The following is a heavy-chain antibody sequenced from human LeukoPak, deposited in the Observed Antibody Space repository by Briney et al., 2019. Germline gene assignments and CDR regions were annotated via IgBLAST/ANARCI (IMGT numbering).Heavy chain of an antibody. CDR1: GFTFSSHG. Sequence: GGSMTLSCEASGFTFSSHGMHWDRQAPGKGLEWVAVISYDGSNKYYADSVKGRFTISRDNSKNTLYLQMNSLRAEDTAVYYCAKELYDTYYDFWSGYYRAAGFDYWGQGTLVTVSS. CDR3: AKELYDTYYDFWSGYYRAAGFDY. J-gene: IGHJ4*02. V-gene: IGHV3-30*18. CDR2: ISYDGSNK. D-gene: IGHD3-3*01.